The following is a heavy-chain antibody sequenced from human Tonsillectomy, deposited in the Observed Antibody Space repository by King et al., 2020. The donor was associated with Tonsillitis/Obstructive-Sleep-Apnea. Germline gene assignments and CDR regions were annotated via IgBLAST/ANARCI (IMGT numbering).Heavy chain of an antibody. J-gene: IGHJ3*02. V-gene: IGHV4-59*01. D-gene: IGHD3-16*01. CDR3: ARDMMLEAGGDAFDI. Sequence: VQLQESGPGLVKPSETLSLTCTVSGGSISSSYWSWIRQPPGKGLEWIGYIYYSGSTNYNPSLKSRVTISVDTSKNQFSLRLSSVTAADTAVYYCARDMMLEAGGDAFDIWGQGTMVTVSS. CDR1: GGSISSSY. CDR2: IYYSGST.